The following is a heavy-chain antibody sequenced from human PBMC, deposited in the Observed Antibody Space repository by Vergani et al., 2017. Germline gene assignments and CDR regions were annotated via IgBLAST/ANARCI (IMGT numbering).Heavy chain of an antibody. CDR1: GFTFSSYS. V-gene: IGHV3-21*01. D-gene: IGHD4-17*01. Sequence: EVQLVESGGGLVKPGGSLRLSCAASGFTFSSYSMNWVRQAPGKGLEWVSSISSSSSYIYYADSVKGRFTISRDNAKNSLYLRMNSLRAEDTAVYYCARGGDYGDYASTFDYWGQGTLVTVSS. J-gene: IGHJ4*02. CDR3: ARGGDYGDYASTFDY. CDR2: ISSSSSYI.